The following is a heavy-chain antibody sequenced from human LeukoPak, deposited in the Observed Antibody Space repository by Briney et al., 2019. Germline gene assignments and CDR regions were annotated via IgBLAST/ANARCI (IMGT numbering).Heavy chain of an antibody. D-gene: IGHD3-9*01. V-gene: IGHV3-23*01. Sequence: GGSLRLSCAASGFTFNSYAMSWVRQAPGKGLEWVSTIPSSGGSTYYADSVKGRFTISRDNSKNTLYLQMSSLRAEDTAVYYCVKGANYDILTGYDNWFDPWGQGTLVTVSS. J-gene: IGHJ5*02. CDR1: GFTFNSYA. CDR2: IPSSGGST. CDR3: VKGANYDILTGYDNWFDP.